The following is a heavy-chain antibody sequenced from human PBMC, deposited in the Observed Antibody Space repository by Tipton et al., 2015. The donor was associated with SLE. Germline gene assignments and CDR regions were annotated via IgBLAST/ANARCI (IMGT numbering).Heavy chain of an antibody. Sequence: GSLRLSCAASGFTFSSYAMSWVRQAPGKGLEWVSVIYSGGSTYYADSVKGRFTISRDNSKNTLSLQMNSLRLEDTAVYYCARAPPNDILTGSGMDVWGQGTTVTVSS. J-gene: IGHJ6*02. CDR2: IYSGGST. D-gene: IGHD3-9*01. V-gene: IGHV3-23*03. CDR3: ARAPPNDILTGSGMDV. CDR1: GFTFSSYA.